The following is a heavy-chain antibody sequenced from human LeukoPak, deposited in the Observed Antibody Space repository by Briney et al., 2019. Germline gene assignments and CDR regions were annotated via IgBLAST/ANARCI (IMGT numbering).Heavy chain of an antibody. D-gene: IGHD1-26*01. J-gene: IGHJ4*02. CDR1: GGSISSYY. CDR3: ARTRGYYGTSMDY. CDR2: IYYSGST. V-gene: IGHV4-59*08. Sequence: SETLSLTCTVSGGSISSYYWSWIRQPPGKGLEWIGDIYYSGSTNYNPSLKSRVTISVDTSKNQFSLKLSSVPAADTAVYYCARTRGYYGTSMDYWGQGTLVTVSS.